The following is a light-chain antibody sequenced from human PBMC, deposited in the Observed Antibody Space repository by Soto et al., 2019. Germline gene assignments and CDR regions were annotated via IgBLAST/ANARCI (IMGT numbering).Light chain of an antibody. CDR2: AAP. J-gene: IGKJ2*01. Sequence: DIQMTQSPSSLSASVGDRVTITCRASQSISSYLNWYQQKPGKAPKLLIYAAPRLQSRVPSRFSGSGSGTDFTLTISILQPEDFATYYCQQSYSTPYTFGQGTKLEIK. V-gene: IGKV1-39*01. CDR3: QQSYSTPYT. CDR1: QSISSY.